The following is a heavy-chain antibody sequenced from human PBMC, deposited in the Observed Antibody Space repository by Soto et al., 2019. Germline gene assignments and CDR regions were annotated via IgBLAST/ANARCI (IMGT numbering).Heavy chain of an antibody. V-gene: IGHV3-30*18. CDR3: AKEVAAAPPQRYGMDV. J-gene: IGHJ6*02. D-gene: IGHD6-13*01. CDR2: ISYDGSNK. Sequence: GGSLRLSCTASGFTFSSYGMHWVRQAPGKGPEWVAVISYDGSNKYYADSVKGRFTISRDNSKNTLYLQMNSLRAEDTAVYYCAKEVAAAPPQRYGMDVWGQGTTVTVSS. CDR1: GFTFSSYG.